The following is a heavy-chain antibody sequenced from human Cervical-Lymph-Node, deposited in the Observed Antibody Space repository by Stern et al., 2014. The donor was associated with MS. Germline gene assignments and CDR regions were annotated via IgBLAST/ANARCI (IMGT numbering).Heavy chain of an antibody. CDR2: ISSYTGNT. D-gene: IGHD4-17*01. CDR3: ARRVYGDYAAYQDL. J-gene: IGHJ5*02. Sequence: VQLVQSGGELKKPGASVKVSCKASGYTFTTFGISWVRQAPGQGLEGMGWISSYTGNTNYAQKFQGGVTWPPKTPTTTAYRELRSLRPDDTAIYFCARRVYGDYAAYQDLWGQGTPVTVSS. CDR1: GYTFTTFG. V-gene: IGHV1-18*04.